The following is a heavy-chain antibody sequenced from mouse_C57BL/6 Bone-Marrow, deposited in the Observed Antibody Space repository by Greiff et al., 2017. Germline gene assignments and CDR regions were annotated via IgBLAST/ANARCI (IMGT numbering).Heavy chain of an antibody. D-gene: IGHD1-3*01. CDR3: AREVGERGRAYYYGMDY. V-gene: IGHV1-9*01. CDR2: ILPGSGST. Sequence: QVQLKQSGAELMKPGASVKLSCKATGYTFTGYWIEWVKQRPGHGLEWIGEILPGSGSTNYNEKFKGKATFTADTSSNTAYMQLSSLTTEDSAIYYCAREVGERGRAYYYGMDYWGQGTSVTVSA. CDR1: GYTFTGYW. J-gene: IGHJ4*01.